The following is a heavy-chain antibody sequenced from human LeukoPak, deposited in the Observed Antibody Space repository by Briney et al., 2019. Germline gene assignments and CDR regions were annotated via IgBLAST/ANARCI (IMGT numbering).Heavy chain of an antibody. D-gene: IGHD3-22*01. V-gene: IGHV3-7*01. CDR2: IKPDGSNK. CDR3: ARDKTYDSSGPEDY. CDR1: GFTFSESW. Sequence: PGGSLRLSCAVSGFTFSESWMSWLRQAPGKGLEWVANIKPDGSNKYYADSVKGRFTISRDNSKNTLYLQMNSLRAEDTAVYYCARDKTYDSSGPEDYWGQGTLVTVSS. J-gene: IGHJ4*02.